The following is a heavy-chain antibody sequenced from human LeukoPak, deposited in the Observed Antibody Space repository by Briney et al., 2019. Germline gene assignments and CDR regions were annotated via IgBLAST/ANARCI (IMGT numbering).Heavy chain of an antibody. V-gene: IGHV1-2*04. J-gene: IGHJ3*02. Sequence: ASVKVSCKASGYTFTGYYMHWVRQAPGQGLEWMGWINPNSGGTNYAQKFQGWVTMTRDTSISTAYMELSRLRSDDTAVYYCARDLDYGDYPGAFDIWGQGTMVTVSS. CDR3: ARDLDYGDYPGAFDI. CDR2: INPNSGGT. CDR1: GYTFTGYY. D-gene: IGHD4-17*01.